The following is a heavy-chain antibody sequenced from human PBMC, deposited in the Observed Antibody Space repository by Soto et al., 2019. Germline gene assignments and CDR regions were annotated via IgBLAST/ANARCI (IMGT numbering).Heavy chain of an antibody. CDR2: ISYSTTTI. CDR1: GGPFGAFY. CDR3: ARMGGRHAFDT. D-gene: IGHD1-26*01. Sequence: PGGALSLSLSAAGGPFGAFYNNSVRQAPGKVPEWISDISYSTTTIFYAESVQRRFTVSRDNANNSLLLHINSLRVEDTALYYCARMGGRHAFDTWGQGTMVTVSS. V-gene: IGHV3-48*01. J-gene: IGHJ3*02.